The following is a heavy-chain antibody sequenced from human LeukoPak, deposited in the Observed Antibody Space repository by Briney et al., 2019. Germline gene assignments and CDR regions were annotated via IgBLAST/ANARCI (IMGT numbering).Heavy chain of an antibody. CDR2: ISGSGGST. J-gene: IGHJ4*02. D-gene: IGHD3-22*01. V-gene: IGHV3-23*01. CDR1: GFTFSSYA. Sequence: GGSLRLSCAASGFTFSSYAMSWVRQAPGKGLEWVSAISGSGGSTYYADSVKGRFTISRDNSKNTLYLQINSLRAEDTAVYYCARDSLQYYYDSSGYYEYWGQGTLVTVSS. CDR3: ARDSLQYYYDSSGYYEY.